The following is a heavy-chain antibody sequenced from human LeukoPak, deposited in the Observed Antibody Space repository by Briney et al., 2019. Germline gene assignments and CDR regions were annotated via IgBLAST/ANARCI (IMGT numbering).Heavy chain of an antibody. D-gene: IGHD5-12*01. J-gene: IGHJ4*02. Sequence: GRSLRLSCAASGFTFSSYAMSWVRQAPGKGLEWVSAISGSGGSTYYADSVKGRFTISRDNSKNTLYLQMNSLRAEDTAVYYCAKDGGGYTLAGYYFDYWGQGTLVTVSS. CDR3: AKDGGGYTLAGYYFDY. V-gene: IGHV3-23*01. CDR2: ISGSGGST. CDR1: GFTFSSYA.